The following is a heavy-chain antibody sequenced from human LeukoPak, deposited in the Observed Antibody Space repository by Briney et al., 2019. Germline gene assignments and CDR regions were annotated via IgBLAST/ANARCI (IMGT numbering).Heavy chain of an antibody. Sequence: ASVKVSCKASGYTFTSYGISWVRQAPGQGLEWMGWISAYNGNTNYAQKLQGRVAMTTDTSTSTAYMELRSLRSDDTAVYYCARVIILEYYYYDSSGSGPFDYWGQGTLVTVSS. D-gene: IGHD3-22*01. CDR1: GYTFTSYG. V-gene: IGHV1-18*01. CDR3: ARVIILEYYYYDSSGSGPFDY. CDR2: ISAYNGNT. J-gene: IGHJ4*02.